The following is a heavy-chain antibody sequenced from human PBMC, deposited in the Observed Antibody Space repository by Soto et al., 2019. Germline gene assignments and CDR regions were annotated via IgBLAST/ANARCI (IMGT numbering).Heavy chain of an antibody. CDR2: ISAYNGNT. Sequence: GASVKVSCKASGYTFTSYGISWVRQAPGQGLEWMGWISAYNGNTNYAQKLQGRVTMTTDTSTSTAYMELRSLRSDDTAVYYCARDIWAQPSSGWYVRILDYYYGMDVWGQGTTVTVSS. D-gene: IGHD6-19*01. V-gene: IGHV1-18*04. CDR3: ARDIWAQPSSGWYVRILDYYYGMDV. J-gene: IGHJ6*02. CDR1: GYTFTSYG.